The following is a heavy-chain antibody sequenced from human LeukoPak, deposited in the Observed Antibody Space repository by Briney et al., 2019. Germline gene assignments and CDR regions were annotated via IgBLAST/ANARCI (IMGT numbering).Heavy chain of an antibody. V-gene: IGHV1-2*02. D-gene: IGHD6-19*01. CDR1: GYTFTGYY. CDR3: ARTNTVAGLDY. CDR2: INPNSGGT. Sequence: EASVKVSCKASGYTFTGYYIHWVRQAPGQGLEWMGWINPNSGGTNYAQKFQGRVTMTRDTSISTAYMELSRLRSDDTAVYYCARTNTVAGLDYWGQGTLVTVPS. J-gene: IGHJ4*02.